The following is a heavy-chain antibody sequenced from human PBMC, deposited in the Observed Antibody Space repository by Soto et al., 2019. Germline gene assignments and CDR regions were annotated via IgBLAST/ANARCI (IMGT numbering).Heavy chain of an antibody. CDR1: GFTFSSYG. CDR3: TTANMPTSTTSGSSSWRNYYYYYGMDV. Sequence: PGGSLRLSCAASGFTFSSYGMHWVRQAPGKGLEWVAVIWYDGSNKYYADSVKGRFTISRDNSKNTLYLQMNSLRAEDTAVYYWTTANMPTSTTSGSSSWRNYYYYYGMDVWGQGTTVTVSS. V-gene: IGHV3-33*01. D-gene: IGHD6-13*01. J-gene: IGHJ6*02. CDR2: IWYDGSNK.